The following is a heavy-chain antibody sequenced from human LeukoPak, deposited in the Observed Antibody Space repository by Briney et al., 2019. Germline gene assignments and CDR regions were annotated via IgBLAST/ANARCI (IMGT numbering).Heavy chain of an antibody. CDR1: GGSFSGYY. V-gene: IGHV4-34*01. D-gene: IGHD3-22*01. CDR2: INHSGST. CDR3: ARSSTADSSGYYPFDY. J-gene: IGHJ4*02. Sequence: PSETLSLTCAVYGGSFSGYYWSWIRQPPGKGLEWIGEINHSGSTNYNPSPKSRVTISVDTSKNQFSLKLSSVTAADTAVYYCARSSTADSSGYYPFDYWGQGTLVTVSS.